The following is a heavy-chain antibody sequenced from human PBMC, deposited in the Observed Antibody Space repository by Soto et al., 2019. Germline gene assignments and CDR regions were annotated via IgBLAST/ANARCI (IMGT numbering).Heavy chain of an antibody. V-gene: IGHV3-21*01. CDR1: GFTFRSYS. D-gene: IGHD3-22*01. J-gene: IGHJ4*02. CDR2: IRSGNNYT. Sequence: GGSLRLSCIASGFTFRSYSMTWVRQAPGKGLEWVSSIRSGNNYTSYADSVKGRFTISRDNSKKTLYLQMNSLRPEDTALYYCAKDEYYYSRSGYYIFDSWGQGTLVTVSS. CDR3: AKDEYYYSRSGYYIFDS.